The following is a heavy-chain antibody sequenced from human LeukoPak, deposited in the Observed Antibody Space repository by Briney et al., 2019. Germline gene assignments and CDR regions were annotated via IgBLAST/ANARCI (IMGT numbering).Heavy chain of an antibody. V-gene: IGHV1-2*02. CDR1: GYTFTGYY. CDR2: INPNSGGT. D-gene: IGHD3-3*01. J-gene: IGHJ4*02. CDR3: ARVSPEIIRFLEWLLVGFDY. Sequence: GASVKVSCKASGYTFTGYYMHWVRQAPGQGLEWMGWINPNSGGTNYAQKFQGRVTMTRDTSISTAYMELSRLRSDDTAVYYCARVSPEIIRFLEWLLVGFDYWGQGTLVTVSS.